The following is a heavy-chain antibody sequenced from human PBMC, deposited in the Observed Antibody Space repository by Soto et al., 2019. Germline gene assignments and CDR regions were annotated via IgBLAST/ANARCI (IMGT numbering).Heavy chain of an antibody. CDR2: IYYSGST. J-gene: IGHJ4*02. CDR1: GGSISSGDYY. Sequence: QVQLQESGPGLVKPSQTLSLTCTVSGGSISSGDYYWSWIRQHPGKGLGWIGYIYYSGSTYYNPSLKSRVNISVDTAKNQFSLKLSSVTAADTAVYYCARWPQLEPRFDYWGQGTLVTVSS. D-gene: IGHD1-1*01. CDR3: ARWPQLEPRFDY. V-gene: IGHV4-31*03.